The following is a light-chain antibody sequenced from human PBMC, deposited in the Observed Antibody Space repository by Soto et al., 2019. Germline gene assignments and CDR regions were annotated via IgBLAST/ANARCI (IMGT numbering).Light chain of an antibody. Sequence: MVLTKSPGTLSLSRLDVAALSCMASQTITNNSLAWYQQKPGQAPRLLIWGASSRATGIPDRFTGSGSGTYFTLTISRLETEDFAVYYCQRYGSSTTFGQGTKVDIK. CDR1: QTITNNS. V-gene: IGKV3-20*01. CDR3: QRYGSSTT. CDR2: GAS. J-gene: IGKJ1*01.